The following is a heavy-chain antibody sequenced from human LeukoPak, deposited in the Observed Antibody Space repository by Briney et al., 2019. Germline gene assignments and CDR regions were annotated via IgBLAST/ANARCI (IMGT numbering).Heavy chain of an antibody. CDR1: GFIFSSYG. Sequence: GGSLRLSCAASGFIFSSYGMHWVRQAPGKGLEWVAFIRYDGSNKYYADSVKGRFTISRDNSKNTLYLQMNSLRAEDTAVYYCAKDLRPQADNYGFDYWGQGTQVTVSS. V-gene: IGHV3-30*02. CDR3: AKDLRPQADNYGFDY. CDR2: IRYDGSNK. D-gene: IGHD4-11*01. J-gene: IGHJ4*02.